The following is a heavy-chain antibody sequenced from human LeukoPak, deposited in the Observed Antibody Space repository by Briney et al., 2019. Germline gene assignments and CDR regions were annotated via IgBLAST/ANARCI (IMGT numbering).Heavy chain of an antibody. CDR3: AKGGFGFGELKFDY. CDR2: ISGSGGRT. CDR1: GFTFSSYA. V-gene: IGHV3-23*01. J-gene: IGHJ4*02. D-gene: IGHD3-10*01. Sequence: GGSLRLSCAASGFTFSSYAMHWVRQAPGKGLEWVSGISGSGGRTYYADSVKGRFTISRDNSKNRMYLQMNSLRAEDTAVYHCAKGGFGFGELKFDYWGQGTLVTVSS.